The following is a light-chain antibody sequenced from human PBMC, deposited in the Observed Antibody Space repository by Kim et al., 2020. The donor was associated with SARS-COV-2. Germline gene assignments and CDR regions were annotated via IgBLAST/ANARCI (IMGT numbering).Light chain of an antibody. J-gene: IGLJ1*01. V-gene: IGLV1-44*01. CDR1: SSNIGGNT. Sequence: QSVLTQPPSASGTPGQSVSISCSGSSSNIGGNTVYWYQQVPGTAPKVLMYSYNPRPSGVPDRFSGSKSGTSASLAITGLQSEDEADYYCATWDDNLKAYVFGTGTRVTVL. CDR2: SYN. CDR3: ATWDDNLKAYV.